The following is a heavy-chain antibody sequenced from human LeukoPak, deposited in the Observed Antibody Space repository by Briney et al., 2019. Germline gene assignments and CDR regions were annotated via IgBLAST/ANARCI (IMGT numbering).Heavy chain of an antibody. D-gene: IGHD3-10*01. CDR1: GFSSSSYE. V-gene: IGHV3-48*03. CDR3: ARVIRGYGSGAYYDWFDP. CDR2: ISSSGNII. Sequence: GGSLRLSCVASGFSSSSYEMTWVRQAPGKGLEWVSHISSSGNIIHYADSVKGRFTISRDNAKNSLYLQMYILRAEDTAIYYCARVIRGYGSGAYYDWFDPWGQGTLVIVSS. J-gene: IGHJ5*02.